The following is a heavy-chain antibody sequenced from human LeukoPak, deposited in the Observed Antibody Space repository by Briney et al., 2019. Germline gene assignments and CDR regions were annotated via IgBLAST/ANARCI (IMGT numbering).Heavy chain of an antibody. CDR1: GGSISSYY. J-gene: IGHJ5*02. D-gene: IGHD4-17*01. Sequence: TSETLSLTCTVSGGSISSYYWSWIRQPPGKGLEWIGYIYYSGSTNYNPSLKSRVTISVDTSKNQFSLKLSSVTAADTAVYYCARGDYSEYNWFDPWGQGTLVTVSS. CDR3: ARGDYSEYNWFDP. V-gene: IGHV4-59*01. CDR2: IYYSGST.